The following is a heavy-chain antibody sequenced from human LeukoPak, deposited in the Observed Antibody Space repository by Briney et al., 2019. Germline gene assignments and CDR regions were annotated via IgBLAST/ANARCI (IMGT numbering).Heavy chain of an antibody. V-gene: IGHV3-23*01. CDR1: GFTFSSYA. CDR3: GNGHELLGFGEFHLDY. CDR2: TSGRGGST. D-gene: IGHD3-10*01. Sequence: GGSLRLSCAASGFTFSSYAMSWVRQASRKGREWVSATSGRGGSTYYADAVKGRFTISRDNSKNTLYREMHSVRAEDTAVYNCGNGHELLGFGEFHLDYWGQGTLVTVSS. J-gene: IGHJ4*02.